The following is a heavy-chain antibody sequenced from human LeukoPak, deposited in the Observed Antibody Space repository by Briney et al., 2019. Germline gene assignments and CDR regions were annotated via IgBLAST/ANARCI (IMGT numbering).Heavy chain of an antibody. J-gene: IGHJ4*02. V-gene: IGHV3-7*03. D-gene: IGHD5-24*01. CDR2: IKPDGSEK. CDR1: GFTFSTYW. CDR3: ARGQYTDGLSY. Sequence: GGSLRLSCAASGFTFSTYWMTWVRQAPGKGLEWVAIIKPDGSEKYYVDSVKGRFTLSRDNAENSLFLQMNGLRPEDTAVFYCARGQYTDGLSYWGQGTLVTVSS.